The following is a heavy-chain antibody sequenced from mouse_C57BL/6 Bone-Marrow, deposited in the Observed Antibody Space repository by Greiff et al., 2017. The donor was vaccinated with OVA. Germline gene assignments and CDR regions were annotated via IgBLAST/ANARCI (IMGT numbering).Heavy chain of an antibody. CDR1: GFTFSDYY. Sequence: EVKLVESEGGLVQPGSSMKLSCTASGFTFSDYYMAWVRQVPEKGLEWVANINSAGSSTYYLHSLTSHFIFSRDNAKTIRYLQMSSLKSEDTATYYCARGTMAHYFDYWGQGTTLTVSS. V-gene: IGHV5-16*01. CDR3: ARGTMAHYFDY. CDR2: INSAGSST. J-gene: IGHJ2*01. D-gene: IGHD1-1*02.